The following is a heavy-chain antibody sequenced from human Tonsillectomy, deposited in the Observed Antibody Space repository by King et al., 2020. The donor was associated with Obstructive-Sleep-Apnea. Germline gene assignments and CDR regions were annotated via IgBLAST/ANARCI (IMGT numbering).Heavy chain of an antibody. V-gene: IGHV4-30-4*01. CDR3: ARRYYYDGTGYFFDF. CDR1: GASISGGDYF. CDR2: IYYNGST. D-gene: IGHD3-22*01. Sequence: VQLQESGPGLVKVSQTLSLTCSVSGASISGGDYFWSWVRQPPGKGLECIGNIYYNGSTFYNPSLKSRVTISADTSKNQLSLRLTSVTAADTAVYYCARRYYYDGTGYFFDFWGQGTLVTVSS. J-gene: IGHJ4*02.